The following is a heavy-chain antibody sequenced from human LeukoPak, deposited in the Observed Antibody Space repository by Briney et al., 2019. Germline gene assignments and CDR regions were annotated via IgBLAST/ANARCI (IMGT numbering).Heavy chain of an antibody. V-gene: IGHV3-21*01. D-gene: IGHD6-19*01. Sequence: PGRCLRLSCAPSVFTFSIYSMNWVRQAPGKGREWVSSISSRVSDIYYADSVRGRITIPRDNAKNSLYLQMNSRRVEDTPCYYVARARWLASPYDPGTNDYWGQGTLVTVSS. J-gene: IGHJ4*02. CDR3: ARARWLASPYDPGTNDY. CDR1: VFTFSIYS. CDR2: ISSRVSDI.